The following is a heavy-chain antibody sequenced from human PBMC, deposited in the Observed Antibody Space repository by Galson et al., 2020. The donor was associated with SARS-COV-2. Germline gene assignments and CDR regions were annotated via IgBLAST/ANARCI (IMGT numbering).Heavy chain of an antibody. CDR3: ARAELDTGIHY. Sequence: ASETLSLTCIVSGYSITSGYFWGWIRQSPGKGLEWIASVYHSGSTYYNPSLKSRVTTSVDTSKNQFSLKVSSVTATDTAVYYCARAELDTGIHYWGLGALVTVSS. CDR2: VYHSGST. J-gene: IGHJ4*01. D-gene: IGHD2-21*02. V-gene: IGHV4-38-2*02. CDR1: GYSITSGYF.